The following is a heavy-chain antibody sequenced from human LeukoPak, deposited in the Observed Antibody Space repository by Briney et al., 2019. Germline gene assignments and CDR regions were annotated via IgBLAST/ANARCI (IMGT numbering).Heavy chain of an antibody. V-gene: IGHV3-23*01. J-gene: IGHJ4*02. CDR1: GFTFSSYA. CDR2: ISGSGGST. CDR3: AKVYMTTVTTDY. Sequence: TGGSLRLSCAASGFTFSSYAMSWVPQAPGKGLEWVSAISGSGGSTYYADSVKGRFTISRDNSKNTLYLQMNSLRAEDTAVYYCAKVYMTTVTTDYWGQGTLVTVSS. D-gene: IGHD4-17*01.